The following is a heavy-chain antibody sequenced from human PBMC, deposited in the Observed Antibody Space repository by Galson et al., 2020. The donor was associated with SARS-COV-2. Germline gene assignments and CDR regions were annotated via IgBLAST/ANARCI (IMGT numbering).Heavy chain of an antibody. Sequence: GESLQISCEASGFTFSNYAMHWVRQAPGKGLEWVAVISYDGSNKYYTDSVKGRFTISRDSSKNTLYLQMSSLRVEDTAVYYCARDFGVGLTVVEGYWGQGTLVTVSS. J-gene: IGHJ4*02. CDR2: ISYDGSNK. D-gene: IGHD3-3*01. V-gene: IGHV3-30-3*01. CDR1: GFTFSNYA. CDR3: ARDFGVGLTVVEGY.